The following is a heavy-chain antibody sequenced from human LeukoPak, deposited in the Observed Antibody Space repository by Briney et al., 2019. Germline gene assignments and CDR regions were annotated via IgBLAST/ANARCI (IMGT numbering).Heavy chain of an antibody. J-gene: IGHJ4*02. V-gene: IGHV4-38-2*02. CDR2: IYHSGST. D-gene: IGHD3-10*01. CDR1: GGSISSYY. CDR3: ARVAPRAITMVRGAKSCFDY. Sequence: SETLSLTCTVSGGSISSYYWGWIRQPPGKGLEWIGSIYHSGSTYYNPSLKSRVTISVDTSKNQFSLKLSSVTAADTAVYYCARVAPRAITMVRGAKSCFDYWGQGTLVTVSS.